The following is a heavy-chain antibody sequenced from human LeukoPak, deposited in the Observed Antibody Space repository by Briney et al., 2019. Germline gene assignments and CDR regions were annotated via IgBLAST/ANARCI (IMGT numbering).Heavy chain of an antibody. V-gene: IGHV3-7*01. D-gene: IGHD4-17*01. J-gene: IGHJ4*02. CDR1: GFTFSSYW. Sequence: GGSLRLSCAAFGFTFSSYWMSWVRQAPGKGLEWVANIKQDGSEKYYVDSVKGRFTISRDNAKNSLYLQMNSLRAEDTAVYYCARASDYGHWGQGTLVTVSS. CDR3: ARASDYGH. CDR2: IKQDGSEK.